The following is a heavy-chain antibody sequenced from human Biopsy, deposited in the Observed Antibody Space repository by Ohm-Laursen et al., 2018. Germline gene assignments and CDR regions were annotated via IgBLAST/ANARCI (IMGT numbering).Heavy chain of an antibody. V-gene: IGHV3-33*01. D-gene: IGHD5-18*01. CDR3: ARDPRDTALGIFDY. CDR1: GFTLTKHG. Sequence: SLRLSCTASGFTLTKHGMHWVRQAPGKGLEWVAVIWFDETNKHYADSVKGRFTISRDNSKNLLYLQMNTLRDADTAVYYCARDPRDTALGIFDYWGLGTLVTVSS. CDR2: IWFDETNK. J-gene: IGHJ4*02.